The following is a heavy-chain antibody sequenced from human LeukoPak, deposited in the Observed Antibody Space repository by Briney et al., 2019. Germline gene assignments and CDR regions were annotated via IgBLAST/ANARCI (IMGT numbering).Heavy chain of an antibody. CDR3: ARYRGVVVTYFDY. Sequence: GGSLRLSCAASGFTFSDCYMSWIRQAPGKGLEWVSYVSSSGSTIYYADSVKGRFTISRDNAKNSLYLQMNSLRAEDTAVYYCARYRGVVVTYFDYWGQGTLVTVSS. CDR1: GFTFSDCY. V-gene: IGHV3-11*04. D-gene: IGHD3-22*01. J-gene: IGHJ4*02. CDR2: VSSSGSTI.